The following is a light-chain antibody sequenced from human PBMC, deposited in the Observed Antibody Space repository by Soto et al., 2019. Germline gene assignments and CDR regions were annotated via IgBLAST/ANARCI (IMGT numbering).Light chain of an antibody. CDR2: DVS. Sequence: QSALTQPRSVSGSPGQSVTISCTGTSSDIGGSNYVSWYQHHPGKAPKLMIYDVSKRPSGVPDRFSGSKSGNTASLTIPGLQAEDEADYYCCSYAGGFTWVFGGGTKLTVL. J-gene: IGLJ3*02. CDR1: SSDIGGSNY. CDR3: CSYAGGFTWV. V-gene: IGLV2-11*01.